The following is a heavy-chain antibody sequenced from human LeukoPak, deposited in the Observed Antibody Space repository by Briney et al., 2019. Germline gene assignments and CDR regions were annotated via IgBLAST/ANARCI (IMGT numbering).Heavy chain of an antibody. CDR3: ARGGGSGSREFDY. V-gene: IGHV4-31*03. CDR2: IYYSGSS. J-gene: IGHJ4*02. D-gene: IGHD1-26*01. Sequence: SETLSLTCTVSGGSISSGGYYWSWIHQYPGKGLEWIGYIYYSGSSYYNPSLKSRVTISVDTSKNQFSLKLSSVTAADTAVYYCARGGGSGSREFDYWGQGTLVTVSS. CDR1: GGSISSGGYY.